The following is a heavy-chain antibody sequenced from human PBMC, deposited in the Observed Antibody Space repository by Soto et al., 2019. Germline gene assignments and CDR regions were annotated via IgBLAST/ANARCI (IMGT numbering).Heavy chain of an antibody. V-gene: IGHV2-5*02. J-gene: IGHJ3*02. CDR3: AHRPGSLRFGGHGSFDI. Sequence: QITLKESGPTLVKPTQTLTLTCTFSGFSLSTAGMGVGWIRQPPGKALEWLALIYWGDERRYSPSLKSRLTITKDTSKNQVVLTLTNMDPVDTATYYCAHRPGSLRFGGHGSFDIWGQGTMVIVSS. CDR1: GFSLSTAGMG. CDR2: IYWGDER. D-gene: IGHD3-10*01.